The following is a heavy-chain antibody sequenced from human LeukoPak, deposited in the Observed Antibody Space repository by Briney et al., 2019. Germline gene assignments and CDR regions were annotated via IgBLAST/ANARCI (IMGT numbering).Heavy chain of an antibody. J-gene: IGHJ4*02. CDR1: GFTFSSYG. Sequence: GGSLRLSCAASGFTFSSYGMHWVRQAPGKGLEWVAFIRYDGSNKYYAGSVKGRFTISRDNSKNTLYLQMNSLRAEDTAVYYCARLLRFRYYYGSGSYYKGAFDYWGQGTLVTVSS. CDR2: IRYDGSNK. CDR3: ARLLRFRYYYGSGSYYKGAFDY. V-gene: IGHV3-30*02. D-gene: IGHD3-10*01.